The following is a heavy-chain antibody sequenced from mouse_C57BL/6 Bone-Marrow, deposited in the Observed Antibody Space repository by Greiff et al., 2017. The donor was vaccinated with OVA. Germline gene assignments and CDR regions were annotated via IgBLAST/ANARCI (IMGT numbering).Heavy chain of an antibody. CDR1: GYPFTSYW. Sequence: QVQLQQPGAELVKPGASVTLSCKASGYPFTSYWMPWVTQRPGQGLEWIGMIHPTSGSTTYHEKFKSKATLTVDKSSSTAYMQLSSLTSEDSAVDDWAREEWLAWFAYWGQGTRVTVAA. D-gene: IGHD2-2*01. V-gene: IGHV1-64*01. J-gene: IGHJ3*01. CDR2: IHPTSGST. CDR3: AREEWLAWFAY.